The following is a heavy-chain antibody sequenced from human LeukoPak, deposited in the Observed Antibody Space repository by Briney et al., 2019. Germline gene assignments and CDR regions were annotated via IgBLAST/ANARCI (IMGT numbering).Heavy chain of an antibody. J-gene: IGHJ4*02. D-gene: IGHD3-22*01. CDR2: ISVYNGNT. CDR1: AYTFTGYY. Sequence: ASVKVSCKASAYTFTGYYMNWVRQAPGQGLEWMGWISVYNGNTNYAQKLQGRVTMTTDTSTTTAYMELRSLRSDDTAVYYCARGDYFDSSGYSGASLFDYWGQGTLVTVSS. CDR3: ARGDYFDSSGYSGASLFDY. V-gene: IGHV1-18*04.